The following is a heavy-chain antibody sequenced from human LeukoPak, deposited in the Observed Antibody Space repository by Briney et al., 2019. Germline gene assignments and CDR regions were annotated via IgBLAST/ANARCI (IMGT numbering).Heavy chain of an antibody. J-gene: IGHJ4*02. CDR3: ARGPDVDGYIHAPFDC. V-gene: IGHV3-53*01. D-gene: IGHD5-24*01. CDR1: GFTISRHY. CDR2: SYSGGST. Sequence: GGSLRLSCAASGFTISRHYMSWVRQAPGKGLEWVALSYSGGSTYYADSVEGRFTISRDNSKSMLFLQMNSLRADDTAVYYCARGPDVDGYIHAPFDCWGQGALVTVSS.